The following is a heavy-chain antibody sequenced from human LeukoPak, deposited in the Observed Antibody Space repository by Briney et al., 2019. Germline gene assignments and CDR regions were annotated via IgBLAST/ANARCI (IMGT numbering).Heavy chain of an antibody. V-gene: IGHV1-46*01. CDR2: INPSGGST. D-gene: IGHD1-26*01. J-gene: IGHJ4*02. CDR3: ARAANSGYYFDY. CDR1: GYTFTSYY. Sequence: ASVKVSCKASGYTFTSYYMHLVRQAPGQGLEWMGIINPSGGSTSYAQKFQGRVTMTRDTSTSTVYMELSSLRSEDTAVYYCARAANSGYYFDYWGQGTLVTVSS.